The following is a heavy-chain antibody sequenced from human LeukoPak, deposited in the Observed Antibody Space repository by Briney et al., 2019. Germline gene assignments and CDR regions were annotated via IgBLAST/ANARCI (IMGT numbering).Heavy chain of an antibody. CDR2: IYYSGST. V-gene: IGHV4-39*07. CDR3: ARVGPRGFGELFRAPVDY. CDR1: GGSISSSSYY. Sequence: PSETLSLTCTVSGGSISSSSYYWGWIRQPPGKGLEWIGSIYYSGSTYYNPSLKSRVTISVDTSKNQFSLKLSSVTAADTAVYYCARVGPRGFGELFRAPVDYWGQGTLVTVSS. D-gene: IGHD3-10*01. J-gene: IGHJ4*02.